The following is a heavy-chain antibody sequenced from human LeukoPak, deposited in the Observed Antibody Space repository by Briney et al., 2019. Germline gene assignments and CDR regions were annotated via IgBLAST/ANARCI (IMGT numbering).Heavy chain of an antibody. J-gene: IGHJ4*02. Sequence: GSLRLSCAASGFTFSSYGMHWVRQAPGKGLEWVAFIRYDGSNKYYADSVKGRFTISRDNSKNTLYLQMNSLRAEDTAVYYCAKDSNYYDSSGYYDPPYFDYWGQGTLVTVSS. D-gene: IGHD3-22*01. CDR3: AKDSNYYDSSGYYDPPYFDY. CDR2: IRYDGSNK. V-gene: IGHV3-30*02. CDR1: GFTFSSYG.